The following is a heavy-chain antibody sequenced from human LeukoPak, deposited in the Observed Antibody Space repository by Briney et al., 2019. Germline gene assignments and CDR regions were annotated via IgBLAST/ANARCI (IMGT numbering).Heavy chain of an antibody. CDR3: AKELCFGSGSYPDY. J-gene: IGHJ4*02. CDR2: ISPDGSNK. D-gene: IGHD3-10*01. V-gene: IGHV3-30*18. Sequence: GGSLRLSCAASGLTFSSYGMHWVRQAPGKGLEWVAVISPDGSNKYYADSVKGRFTISRDNSKNTLYLQMNSLRVEDTAVYNCAKELCFGSGSYPDYWGQGTLVTGSS. CDR1: GLTFSSYG.